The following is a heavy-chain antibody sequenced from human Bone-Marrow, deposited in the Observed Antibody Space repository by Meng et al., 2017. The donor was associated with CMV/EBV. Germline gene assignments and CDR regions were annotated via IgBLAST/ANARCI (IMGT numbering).Heavy chain of an antibody. CDR1: GYTFTGYY. CDR3: ARGYSSGPTYYYYGMDV. J-gene: IGHJ6*02. CDR2: INPNSGGT. V-gene: IGHV1-2*02. D-gene: IGHD6-19*01. Sequence: ASVKVSCKASGYTFTGYYMHWVRQAPGQGLEWMGWINPNSGGTNYAQKFQGRVTMTRDTSISTAYMELSSLRSEDTAVYYCARGYSSGPTYYYYGMDVWGQGTTVTVPS.